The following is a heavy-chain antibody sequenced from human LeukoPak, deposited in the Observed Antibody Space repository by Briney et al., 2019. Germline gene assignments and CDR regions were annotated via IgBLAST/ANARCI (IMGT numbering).Heavy chain of an antibody. CDR1: GAYFTNYY. Sequence: SETLSLTCTVSGAYFTNYYWSFIRQPPGKGLEWIGFSSYTGNTNYNPSLKSRVTISLDMSKNQFSLSLKSVTAADTAMYYCARGLIVVKGGDAFDIWGQGTMVTVSS. D-gene: IGHD3-22*01. V-gene: IGHV4-59*01. CDR3: ARGLIVVKGGDAFDI. J-gene: IGHJ3*02. CDR2: SSYTGNT.